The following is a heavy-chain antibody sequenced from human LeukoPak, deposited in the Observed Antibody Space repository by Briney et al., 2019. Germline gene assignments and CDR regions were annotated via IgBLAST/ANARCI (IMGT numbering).Heavy chain of an antibody. CDR2: IIEGGDVK. CDR1: GFTFSAYW. V-gene: IGHV3-7*01. D-gene: IGHD6-19*01. Sequence: GGSLRLSCAASGFTFSAYWMTWVRQAPGKGLAWVANIIEGGDVKYYADSVKGRFTISRDNTKNSLYLQMTSLRADDTAVYYCARVGKNGWDFDHWGQGILVTVSS. J-gene: IGHJ4*02. CDR3: ARVGKNGWDFDH.